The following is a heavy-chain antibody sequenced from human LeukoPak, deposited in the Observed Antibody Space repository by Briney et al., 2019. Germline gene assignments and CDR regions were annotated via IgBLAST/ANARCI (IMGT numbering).Heavy chain of an antibody. CDR2: INTNTGNP. V-gene: IGHV7-4-1*02. J-gene: IGHJ4*02. Sequence: LGASVKVSCKASGYTFTSYAMNWVRRAPGQGLEWMGWINTNTGNPTYAQGFTGRFVFSLDTSVSTAYLQISSLKAEDTAVYYCARESYYDSSGTPRSLDYWGQGTLVTVSS. D-gene: IGHD3-22*01. CDR1: GYTFTSYA. CDR3: ARESYYDSSGTPRSLDY.